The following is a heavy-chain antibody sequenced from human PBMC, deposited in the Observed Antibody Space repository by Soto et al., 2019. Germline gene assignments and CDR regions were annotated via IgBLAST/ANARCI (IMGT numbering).Heavy chain of an antibody. D-gene: IGHD2-2*01. V-gene: IGHV3-30*18. CDR1: GFTFSSYG. Sequence: PGGSLRLSCAASGFTFSSYGMHWVRQAPGKGLEWVAVISYDGSNKYYADSVKGRFTISRDNSKNTLYLQMNSLRAEDTAVYYCAKNKYQRIKRYYMDVWGKGTTVTVSS. CDR3: AKNKYQRIKRYYMDV. CDR2: ISYDGSNK. J-gene: IGHJ6*03.